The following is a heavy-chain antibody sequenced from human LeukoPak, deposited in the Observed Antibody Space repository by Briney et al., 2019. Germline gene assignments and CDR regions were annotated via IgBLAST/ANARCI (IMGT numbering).Heavy chain of an antibody. D-gene: IGHD2-8*01. CDR2: IIPLLGIT. CDR3: ASGVCPNGVCPYYSYFAL. J-gene: IGHJ2*01. Sequence: SVKVSCKASRGTVSNYTIDWVRQAPGHGGEGLGRIIPLLGITNYAQKFQGRVTIIADTSPSTACMALSSMRSEDTAVYYCASGVCPNGVCPYYSYFALWGRGTLVTVSS. CDR1: RGTVSNYT. V-gene: IGHV1-69*02.